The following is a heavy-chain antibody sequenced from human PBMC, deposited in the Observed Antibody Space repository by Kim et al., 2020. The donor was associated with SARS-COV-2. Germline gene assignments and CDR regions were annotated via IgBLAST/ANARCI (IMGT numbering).Heavy chain of an antibody. Sequence: GGSLRLSCAASGFTFSNYWMSWVRQAPGKGLEWVANIKGDGSEKYYVDSVRGRFTISGDNAKNSLFLQMNSLRVEDTAVYYCTSWGAGNYWGPGTLVTVSS. J-gene: IGHJ4*02. CDR2: IKGDGSEK. CDR1: GFTFSNYW. D-gene: IGHD6-13*01. V-gene: IGHV3-7*01. CDR3: TSWGAGNY.